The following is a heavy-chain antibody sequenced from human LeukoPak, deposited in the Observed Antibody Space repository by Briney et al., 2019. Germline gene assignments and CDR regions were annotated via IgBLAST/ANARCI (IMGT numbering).Heavy chain of an antibody. CDR3: ARLLWFGELNAFDL. D-gene: IGHD3-10*01. CDR2: IYYSGST. V-gene: IGHV4-59*01. CDR1: GGSISSYY. J-gene: IGHJ3*01. Sequence: SETLSLTCTVSGGSISSYYWSWIRQPPGKGLEWIGYIYYSGSTNYNPSLKSRVTISVDTSKNQFSLKLSSVTAADTAVYYCARLLWFGELNAFDLWGQGTMVTVSS.